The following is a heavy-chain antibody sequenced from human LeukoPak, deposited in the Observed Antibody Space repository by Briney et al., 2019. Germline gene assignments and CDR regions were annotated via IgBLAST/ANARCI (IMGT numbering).Heavy chain of an antibody. D-gene: IGHD4-11*01. CDR2: INHSGST. J-gene: IGHJ3*02. Sequence: SETLSLTCAVYGGSFSGYYWSWIRQPPGKGLEWIGEINHSGSTNYNPSLKSRVTISVDTSKNQFSLKLSSVTAADTAVYYCARGPTTVTKAGSAFDIWGQGTMVTASS. V-gene: IGHV4-34*01. CDR3: ARGPTTVTKAGSAFDI. CDR1: GGSFSGYY.